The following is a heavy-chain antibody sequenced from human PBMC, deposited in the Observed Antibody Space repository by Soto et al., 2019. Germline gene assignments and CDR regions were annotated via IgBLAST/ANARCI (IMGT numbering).Heavy chain of an antibody. J-gene: IGHJ4*02. V-gene: IGHV3-7*01. Sequence: GGSLRLSCAASGFSFSSYCMTWVRQAPGKGLEWVANIKQDGSEKFYVDSVKGRFTISRDNAKNSLYLQMNSLRVDDTAVYYCARDTSYSTDYWGKGTLVTVPS. CDR1: GFSFSSYC. CDR2: IKQDGSEK. D-gene: IGHD2-2*01. CDR3: ARDTSYSTDY.